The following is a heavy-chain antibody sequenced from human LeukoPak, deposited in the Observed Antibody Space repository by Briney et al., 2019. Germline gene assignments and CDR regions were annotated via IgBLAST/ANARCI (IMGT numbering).Heavy chain of an antibody. J-gene: IGHJ3*02. CDR1: GDSVSSNSAA. Sequence: SQTLSLTCAISGDSVSSNSAAWNWIRQSPSRGLEWRGRTSYRSKWYNDYAVSVKSRITINPDTSKNQFSLQLNSVTPEDTAVYYCARDRDYYGSGRPRAAFDIWGQGTMVTVSS. V-gene: IGHV6-1*01. D-gene: IGHD3-10*01. CDR3: ARDRDYYGSGRPRAAFDI. CDR2: TSYRSKWYN.